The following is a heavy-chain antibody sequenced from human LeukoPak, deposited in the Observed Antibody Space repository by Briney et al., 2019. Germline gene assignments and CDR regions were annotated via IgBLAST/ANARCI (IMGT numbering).Heavy chain of an antibody. CDR1: GGSMSSYY. CDR3: ARLTAAYYYDSSGAN. Sequence: SETLSLTCTVSGGSMSSYYWSWIRQPPGKGLEYIGYIYYSGSTNYNPSLRSRVTISVDTSKNQFSLKLSSVTAADTAVYYCARLTAAYYYDSSGANWGQGTLVTVSS. D-gene: IGHD3-22*01. CDR2: IYYSGST. V-gene: IGHV4-59*12. J-gene: IGHJ4*02.